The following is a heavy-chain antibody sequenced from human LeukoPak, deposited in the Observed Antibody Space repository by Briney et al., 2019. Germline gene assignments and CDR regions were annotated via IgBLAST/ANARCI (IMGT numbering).Heavy chain of an antibody. CDR3: ARGECGGDCYTPWS. CDR1: GFTFSSYG. CDR2: IWYDGSNK. D-gene: IGHD2-21*02. J-gene: IGHJ4*02. Sequence: PGGSLRLSCAASGFTFSSYGMHWVRQAPGKGLEWVAVIWYDGSNKYYADSVKGRFTISRDNSKNTLYLQMNSLRAEDTAVYYCARGECGGDCYTPWSWGQGTLVTVSS. V-gene: IGHV3-33*08.